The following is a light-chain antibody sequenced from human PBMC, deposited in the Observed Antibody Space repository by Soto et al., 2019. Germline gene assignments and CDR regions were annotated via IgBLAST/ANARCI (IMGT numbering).Light chain of an antibody. V-gene: IGKV1-5*03. Sequence: DIQMTQSPFTLSGSVGDRVTITCRASQTISSWLARYQQKPGKAPKLLIYKASTLKSGVPSRFSGSGSGTEFTLTISSLQPDDFATYYCQHYNSYSEAFGQGTKVDIK. CDR2: KAS. CDR3: QHYNSYSEA. J-gene: IGKJ1*01. CDR1: QTISSW.